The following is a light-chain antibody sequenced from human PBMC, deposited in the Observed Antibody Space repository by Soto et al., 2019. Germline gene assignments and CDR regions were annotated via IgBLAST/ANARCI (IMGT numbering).Light chain of an antibody. Sequence: QSVLTQAPSASGTPGQTVTISCSGRSSNIGSNIVNWYQHLPGTAPKLLIYSDNERPSGVPDRFSGSKSGTSASLGISGLQSGDEADYYCAAWDDSLTSVVFGGGTKLTVL. CDR3: AAWDDSLTSVV. CDR2: SDN. CDR1: SSNIGSNI. V-gene: IGLV1-44*01. J-gene: IGLJ2*01.